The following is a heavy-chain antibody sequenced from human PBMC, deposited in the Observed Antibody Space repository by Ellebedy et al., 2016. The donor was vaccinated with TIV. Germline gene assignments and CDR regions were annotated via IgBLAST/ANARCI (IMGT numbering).Heavy chain of an antibody. Sequence: GGSLRLSCAASGFTFSSYGMHWVRQAPGKGLEWVAVISYDGRNEYYADSVRGRFTISRDNSNNTLYLHMNSLRAEDTAVYYCSRHTDYALDYWGQGALVTVSS. CDR3: SRHTDYALDY. D-gene: IGHD4-17*01. J-gene: IGHJ4*02. CDR2: ISYDGRNE. V-gene: IGHV3-33*05. CDR1: GFTFSSYG.